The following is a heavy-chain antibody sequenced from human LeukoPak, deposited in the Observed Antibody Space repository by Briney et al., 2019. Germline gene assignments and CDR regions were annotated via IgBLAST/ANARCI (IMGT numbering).Heavy chain of an antibody. CDR2: ISSSSSYI. CDR3: AKASRVGAALYYYYYMDV. D-gene: IGHD1-26*01. Sequence: GGSLRLSCAASGFTFSSYSMNWVRQAPGKGLEWVSSISSSSSYIYYADSVKGRFTISRDNSKNTLYLQMNSLRAEDTAVYYCAKASRVGAALYYYYYMDVWGKGTTVTISS. CDR1: GFTFSSYS. V-gene: IGHV3-21*04. J-gene: IGHJ6*03.